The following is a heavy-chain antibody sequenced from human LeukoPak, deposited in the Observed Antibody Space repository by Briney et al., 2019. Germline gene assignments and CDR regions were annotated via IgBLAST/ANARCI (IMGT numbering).Heavy chain of an antibody. CDR3: VLLSLTPG. J-gene: IGHJ4*02. V-gene: IGHV3-20*04. D-gene: IGHD4-23*01. CDR1: AFNFDDYG. Sequence: GGSLRLSCAASAFNFDDYGMSWVRHVPGKGLEWVSGINLNGGSIGYADSVKGRFTISRDNAKNTLYLQMNSLRPEDTAVYYCVLLSLTPGWGQGTLVTVSS. CDR2: INLNGGSI.